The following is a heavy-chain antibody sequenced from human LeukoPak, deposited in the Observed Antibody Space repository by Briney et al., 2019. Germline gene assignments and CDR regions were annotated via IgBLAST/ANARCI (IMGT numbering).Heavy chain of an antibody. CDR3: AGDYGDFKAHTFDI. D-gene: IGHD4-17*01. Sequence: PGGSLRLSRAASGFTFSSYSMNWVRQAPGKGLEWVSSISSSSSYIYYADSVKGRFTISRDNAKNSLYLQMNSLRAEDTAVYYCAGDYGDFKAHTFDIWGQATMVTVSS. CDR1: GFTFSSYS. CDR2: ISSSSSYI. V-gene: IGHV3-21*01. J-gene: IGHJ3*02.